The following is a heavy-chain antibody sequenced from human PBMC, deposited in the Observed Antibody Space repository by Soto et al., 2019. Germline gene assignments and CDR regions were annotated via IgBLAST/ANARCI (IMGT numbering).Heavy chain of an antibody. V-gene: IGHV1-69*06. CDR3: VRGGGEMANPPPYLY. CDR2: VIPMFLKS. J-gene: IGHJ4*02. D-gene: IGHD3-16*01. CDR1: GGTFDSYA. Sequence: ASVKVSCKASGGTFDSYAISWVRQAPGQGLEWMGGVIPMFLKSNYAQKFQGRVTITADKSTNTVYMETNSLKSEDTAVYYCVRGGGEMANPPPYLYWGQGTQVTVSS.